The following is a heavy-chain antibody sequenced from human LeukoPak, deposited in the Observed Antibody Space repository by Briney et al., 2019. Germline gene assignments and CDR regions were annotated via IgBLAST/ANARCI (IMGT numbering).Heavy chain of an antibody. CDR3: ARLYGSGSYYVYFDY. D-gene: IGHD3-10*01. Sequence: SETLSLTCTVSGGSISSSSYYWGWIRQPPGKGLEWIGSIYYSGSTYYNPSLKSRVTISVDTSKNQFSLKLSSVTAADTAVYYCARLYGSGSYYVYFDYWGQGTLVTVSS. V-gene: IGHV4-39*01. CDR1: GGSISSSSYY. J-gene: IGHJ4*02. CDR2: IYYSGST.